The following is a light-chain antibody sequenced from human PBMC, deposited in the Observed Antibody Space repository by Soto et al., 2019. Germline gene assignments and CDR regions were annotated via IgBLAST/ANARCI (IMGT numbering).Light chain of an antibody. CDR2: GAS. Sequence: IGLTQSPGPLSLSPGEKATLSCKASQSFTSSYLAWYQQKPGQPPRLLIYGASSRATGIPDRISGSGSGTDFTLTISRLEPEDFAVYYCQQYGDLPLTFGGGTKVEIK. J-gene: IGKJ4*01. CDR1: QSFTSSY. CDR3: QQYGDLPLT. V-gene: IGKV3-20*01.